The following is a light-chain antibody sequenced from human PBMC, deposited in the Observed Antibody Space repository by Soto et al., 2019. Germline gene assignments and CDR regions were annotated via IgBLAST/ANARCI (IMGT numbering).Light chain of an antibody. CDR3: MQALQAPS. CDR1: QSLLHSNGYNY. CDR2: LGS. Sequence: DIVMTQSPLSLPVDPGEPASISCRSSQSLLHSNGYNYLDWYLQKPGQSPQLLIYLGSTRASGVPDRFSGSGSGTDFTLKISRVEAEDVGVYYCMQALQAPSFGQGTKVEIK. J-gene: IGKJ1*01. V-gene: IGKV2-28*01.